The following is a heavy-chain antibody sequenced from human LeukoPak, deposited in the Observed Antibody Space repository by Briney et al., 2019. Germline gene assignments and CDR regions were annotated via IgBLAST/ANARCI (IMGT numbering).Heavy chain of an antibody. CDR2: ISGSGAST. V-gene: IGHV3-23*01. J-gene: IGHJ3*02. D-gene: IGHD2-2*01. Sequence: PGGSLRLSCAASGLTFSSYAMSWVRQAPGKGLECVSAISGSGASTYYADSVKGRFTISRDNSKNTLYLQMNSLRAEDTAVYYCAKARGYCSSTSCFHVDAFDIWGQGTMVTVSS. CDR3: AKARGYCSSTSCFHVDAFDI. CDR1: GLTFSSYA.